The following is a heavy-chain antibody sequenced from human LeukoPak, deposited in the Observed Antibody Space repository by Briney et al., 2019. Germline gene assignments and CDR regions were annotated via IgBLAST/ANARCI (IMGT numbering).Heavy chain of an antibody. CDR3: ARGSVVGELSSGY. D-gene: IGHD3-10*01. V-gene: IGHV1-8*01. J-gene: IGHJ4*02. CDR2: MNPNSGNT. CDR1: GYTFTNSD. Sequence: ASVKVSCKASGYTFTNSDINWVRQATGQGLEWMGWMNPNSGNTAYAQKFQGRVTMTRNTSIRTAYMELSSLRSEDTAVYYCARGSVVGELSSGYWGQGTLVTVSS.